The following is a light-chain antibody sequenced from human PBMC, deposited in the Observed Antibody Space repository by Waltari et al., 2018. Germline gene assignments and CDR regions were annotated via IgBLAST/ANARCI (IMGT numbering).Light chain of an antibody. V-gene: IGKV1-39*01. CDR2: VAS. J-gene: IGKJ2*01. Sequence: DIRMTQSPSSLSASVGDRVSITCRASETVSTYVSWYQQKPGKAPNLLIYVASNLQSGVPSRFSGSGSGTDFTLTISSLQVEDFATYYCQQSYRIPSTFGQGTKVEI. CDR3: QQSYRIPST. CDR1: ETVSTY.